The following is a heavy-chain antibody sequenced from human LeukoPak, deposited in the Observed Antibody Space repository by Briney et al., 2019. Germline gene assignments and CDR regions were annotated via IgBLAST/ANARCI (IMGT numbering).Heavy chain of an antibody. Sequence: GGSLRLSCAASGFTFSSYAMSWVRQAPGKGLEWVSAISGSSGSTYYADSVKGRFTISRDNSKNTLYLQMNSLRAEDTAVYYCAKARVTTGYYMQVDYWGQGTLVTVSS. CDR3: AKARVTTGYYMQVDY. CDR1: GFTFSSYA. CDR2: ISGSSGST. J-gene: IGHJ4*02. V-gene: IGHV3-23*01. D-gene: IGHD3-9*01.